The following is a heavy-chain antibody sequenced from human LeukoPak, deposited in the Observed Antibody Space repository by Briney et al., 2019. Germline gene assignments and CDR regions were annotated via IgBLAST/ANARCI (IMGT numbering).Heavy chain of an antibody. CDR2: INPSGGST. D-gene: IGHD2-21*02. Sequence: GASVKVSCKASGYTLTSHYMHWVRQAPGQGLEWMGIINPSGGSTSYAQKFQGRVTMTRDMSTSTVYMELSSLRSEDTAVYYCARAPFWGVVTGLDYWGQGTLVTVSS. CDR1: GYTLTSHY. J-gene: IGHJ4*02. CDR3: ARAPFWGVVTGLDY. V-gene: IGHV1-46*01.